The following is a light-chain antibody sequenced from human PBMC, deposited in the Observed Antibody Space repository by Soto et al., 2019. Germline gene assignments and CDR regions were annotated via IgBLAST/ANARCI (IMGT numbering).Light chain of an antibody. CDR3: TSYAGGNNV. J-gene: IGLJ1*01. CDR1: SSDVGGYNY. V-gene: IGLV2-8*01. CDR2: EVN. Sequence: QSVLTQPPSASGSPGQSVTISCTGTSSDVGGYNYVSWYQQHQGKVLKLMVYEVNKRPSGVPDRFSGSKSGNTASLTVSGLQAEDEADYYCTSYAGGNNVFGTGTKLTVL.